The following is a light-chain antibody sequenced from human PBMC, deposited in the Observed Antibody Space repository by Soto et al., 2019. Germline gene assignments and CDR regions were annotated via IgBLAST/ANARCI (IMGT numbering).Light chain of an antibody. CDR3: SSYTSSSSLGV. Sequence: QSVLTQPASVSGSPGQWITISCTGTSSDVGGYNYGSWYQQPPGKAPKLMIYEVSNRPSGVSNRFSGSKSGNTAALTISGLQAEDEADYYCSSYTSSSSLGVFGTGTKVTGL. J-gene: IGLJ1*01. CDR1: SSDVGGYNY. CDR2: EVS. V-gene: IGLV2-14*03.